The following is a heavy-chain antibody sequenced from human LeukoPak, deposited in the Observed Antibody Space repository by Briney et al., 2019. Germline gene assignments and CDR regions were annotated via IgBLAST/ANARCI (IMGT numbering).Heavy chain of an antibody. V-gene: IGHV3-15*01. J-gene: IGHJ1*01. CDR3: TTVGYQLPNEYLQH. CDR2: IKSKTDGGTT. CDR1: GFTFSYAW. D-gene: IGHD2-2*01. Sequence: PGGSLRLSCAASGFTFSYAWMSWVRQAPGKGLEWVGRIKSKTDGGTTDYGPIVKGRFTISRDDSKNTLYLQMNSLKTEDTAVYYCTTVGYQLPNEYLQHWGQGTLVTVSS.